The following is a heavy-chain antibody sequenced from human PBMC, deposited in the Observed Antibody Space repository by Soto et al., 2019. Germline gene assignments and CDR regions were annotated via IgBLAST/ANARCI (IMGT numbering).Heavy chain of an antibody. J-gene: IGHJ4*02. Sequence: GGSLRPSCVASGFTFSSYAMHWVRQAPVKGLEWVAVISYDGSNKYYADSVKGRFTISRDNSKNTLYLQMNSLRAEDTAVYYCARKYSSGWYPGNYFDYWGQGTLVTVSS. D-gene: IGHD6-19*01. V-gene: IGHV3-30-3*01. CDR3: ARKYSSGWYPGNYFDY. CDR1: GFTFSSYA. CDR2: ISYDGSNK.